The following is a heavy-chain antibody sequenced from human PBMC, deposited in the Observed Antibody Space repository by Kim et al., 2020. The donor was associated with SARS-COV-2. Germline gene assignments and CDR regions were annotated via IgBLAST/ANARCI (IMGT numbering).Heavy chain of an antibody. CDR2: FDPEDGET. CDR3: ATAVGATSYYGMDV. Sequence: SVKVSCKVSGYTLTELSMHWVRQAPGKGLEWMGGFDPEDGETIYAQKFQGRVTMTEDTSTDTAYMELSSLRSEDTAVYYCATAVGATSYYGMDVWGQGTTVTVSS. D-gene: IGHD1-26*01. V-gene: IGHV1-24*01. J-gene: IGHJ6*02. CDR1: GYTLTELS.